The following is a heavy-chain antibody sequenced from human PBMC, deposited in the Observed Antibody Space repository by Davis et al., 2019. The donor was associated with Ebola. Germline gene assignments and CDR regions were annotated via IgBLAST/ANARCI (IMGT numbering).Heavy chain of an antibody. D-gene: IGHD5-12*01. CDR2: INPNDGRT. CDR3: TTPGGQDSGYDVFDI. J-gene: IGHJ3*02. V-gene: IGHV1-46*03. Sequence: ASVKVSCKASGYTFTSYYMHWVRQAPGQGLEGMGMINPNDGRTIYAQKFQGRVTVTRDTSTTTVYMDLSSLRAEDTALYYCTTPGGQDSGYDVFDIWGQGTMVTVSS. CDR1: GYTFTSYY.